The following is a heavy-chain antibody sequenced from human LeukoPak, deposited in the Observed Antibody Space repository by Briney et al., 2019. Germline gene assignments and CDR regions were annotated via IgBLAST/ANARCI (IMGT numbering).Heavy chain of an antibody. V-gene: IGHV1-18*01. CDR3: ARGGRVSIAARAIDY. CDR1: GYTFTSYG. CDR2: ISAYNGNT. D-gene: IGHD6-6*01. J-gene: IGHJ4*02. Sequence: ASVKVSCKASGYTFTSYGISWVRQAPGQGLEWMGWISAYNGNTNYAQKFQGRVTMTRDTSISTAYMELSRLRSDDTAVYYCARGGRVSIAARAIDYWGQGTLVTVSS.